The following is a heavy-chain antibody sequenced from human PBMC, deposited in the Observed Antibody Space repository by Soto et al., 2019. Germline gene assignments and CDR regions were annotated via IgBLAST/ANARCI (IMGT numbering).Heavy chain of an antibody. CDR3: ARPPGYISDWYYFDL. CDR2: ISPKSGGT. J-gene: IGHJ4*02. V-gene: IGHV1-2*02. CDR1: GDSFIDYY. D-gene: IGHD3-9*01. Sequence: VASVKVSCKASGDSFIDYYMHWARQAPGQGFEWMGRISPKSGGTNYAQNFEGRVTMTWDTSLNTAYMELSSLISEDTAVYYCARPPGYISDWYYFDLWGQGTLVTVSS.